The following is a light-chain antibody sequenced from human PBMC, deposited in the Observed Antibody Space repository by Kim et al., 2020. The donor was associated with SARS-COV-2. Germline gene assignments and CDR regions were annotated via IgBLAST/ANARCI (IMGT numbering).Light chain of an antibody. CDR2: YDS. CDR1: NIGSKS. J-gene: IGLJ3*02. V-gene: IGLV3-21*04. Sequence: PGNAARITCGGNNIGSKSVHWYQQKPGQAPVLVIYYDSDRPSGIPERFSGSNSGNTATLTISRVEAGDEADYYCQVWDSSSDHRVFGGGTQLTVL. CDR3: QVWDSSSDHRV.